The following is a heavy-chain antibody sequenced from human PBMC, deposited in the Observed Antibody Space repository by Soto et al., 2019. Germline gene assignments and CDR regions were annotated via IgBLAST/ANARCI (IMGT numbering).Heavy chain of an antibody. J-gene: IGHJ4*02. D-gene: IGHD5-18*01. CDR3: ARSSGDTAMVSY. CDR2: IYYSGST. CDR1: GGSISSYY. V-gene: IGHV4-59*01. Sequence: PSETLSLTCTVSGGSISSYYWSWIRQPPGKGLEWIGYIYYSGSTNYNPPLKSRVTISVDTSKNQFSLKLSSVTAADTAVYYCARSSGDTAMVSYWGQGTLVTVSS.